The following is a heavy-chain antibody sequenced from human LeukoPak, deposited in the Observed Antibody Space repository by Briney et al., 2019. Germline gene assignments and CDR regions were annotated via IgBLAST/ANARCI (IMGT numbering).Heavy chain of an antibody. CDR1: GYTFSIYN. J-gene: IGHJ4*02. Sequence: AASVKVSCKASGYTFSIYNMHWVRQAPGQGLEWMGIINPSGGTSYAQKLQGRITMTRDTSTSTLLMELSSLRSEDTAVYYCAREGVAGTGLDYWGQGTLVTVSS. D-gene: IGHD6-13*01. CDR2: INPSGGT. CDR3: AREGVAGTGLDY. V-gene: IGHV1-46*01.